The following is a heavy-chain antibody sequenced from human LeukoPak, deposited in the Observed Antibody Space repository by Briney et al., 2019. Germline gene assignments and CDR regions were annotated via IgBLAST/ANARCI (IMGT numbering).Heavy chain of an antibody. J-gene: IGHJ3*02. CDR3: VTELGIGGFDI. Sequence: PGGSLRLSCSASGLTFSLYSMHWVRQAPGKGLEYVSGTSTNGGSTYYADSVKGRFTISRDNSKNTLYLQMSTLRAEDTSVYYCVTELGIGGFDIWGEGTMVTVSS. D-gene: IGHD7-27*01. CDR2: TSTNGGST. V-gene: IGHV3-64D*06. CDR1: GLTFSLYS.